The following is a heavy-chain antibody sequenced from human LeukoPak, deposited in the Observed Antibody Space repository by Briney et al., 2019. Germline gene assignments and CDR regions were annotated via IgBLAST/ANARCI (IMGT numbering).Heavy chain of an antibody. V-gene: IGHV1-18*01. CDR3: ARGPNTAMTTFAY. J-gene: IGHJ4*02. D-gene: IGHD5-18*01. Sequence: GSVSVSCKASGDTFINYGLAGVRQAPGQGVEWVGSISTHNAHTNFAQKFQGRVTMTTEASTSTAHMELRGLRSDDTAVYWCARGPNTAMTTFAYWGPGTFVTVSS. CDR1: GDTFINYG. CDR2: ISTHNAHT.